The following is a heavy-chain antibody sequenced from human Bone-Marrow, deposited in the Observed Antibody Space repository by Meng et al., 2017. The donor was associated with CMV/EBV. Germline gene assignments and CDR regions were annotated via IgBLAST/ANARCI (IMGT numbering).Heavy chain of an antibody. J-gene: IGHJ5*02. CDR1: GFTFSNAW. CDR2: IKSKTDGGTT. D-gene: IGHD2-2*02. V-gene: IGHV3-15*01. CDR3: TPYCSSTSCYRVDNNWFDP. Sequence: GGSLRPSCAAPGFTFSNAWMSWVRQAPGKGLEWVGRIKSKTDGGTTDYAAPVKGRFTISRDDSKNTLYLQMNSLKTEDTAVYYCTPYCSSTSCYRVDNNWFDPWGQGTLVTVSS.